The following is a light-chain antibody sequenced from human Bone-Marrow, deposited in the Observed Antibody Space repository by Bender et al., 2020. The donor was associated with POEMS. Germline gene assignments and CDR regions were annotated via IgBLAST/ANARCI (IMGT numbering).Light chain of an antibody. Sequence: KFMLTQPHSVSESPGKTVTISCTRSSGTITTNYVQWFKQRPGSSPTTVIYEDYKRPSGVPDRFSGSKSGNTASLTLSGLQAEDAADYFCSSRAGSNRWVFGGGTTVTVL. V-gene: IGLV6-57*01. J-gene: IGLJ3*02. CDR2: EDY. CDR3: SSRAGSNRWV. CDR1: SGTITTNY.